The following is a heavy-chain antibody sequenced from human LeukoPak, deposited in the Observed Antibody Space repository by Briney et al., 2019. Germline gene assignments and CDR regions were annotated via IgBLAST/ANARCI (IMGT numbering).Heavy chain of an antibody. CDR3: AKDRDYGGPFDY. CDR1: GFTFSSYG. CDR2: ISYDGSNK. V-gene: IGHV3-30*18. D-gene: IGHD4-23*01. Sequence: GGSLRLSCAASGFTFSSYGMHWVRQAPGKGLKWVAVISYDGSNKYYADSVKGRFTISRDNSKNTLYLQMNSLRAEDTAVYYRAKDRDYGGPFDYWGQGTLVTVSS. J-gene: IGHJ4*02.